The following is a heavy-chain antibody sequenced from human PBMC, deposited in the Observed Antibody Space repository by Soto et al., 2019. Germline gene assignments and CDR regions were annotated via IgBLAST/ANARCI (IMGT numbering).Heavy chain of an antibody. CDR3: ACALGSSASLEFYYDNYYGIDV. D-gene: IGHD2-2*01. CDR2: IIPISGAA. CDR1: GGTFSSYA. J-gene: IGHJ6*02. V-gene: IGHV1-69*01. Sequence: QVQLVQSGAEVKKPGSSVKVSCKASGGTFSSYAISWVRQAPGQGLEWMGGIIPISGAANYAHKFQGRVTITADEDTSTAYIELSRLRSEEKAAYYCACALGSSASLEFYYDNYYGIDVSAQGTTVTVSS.